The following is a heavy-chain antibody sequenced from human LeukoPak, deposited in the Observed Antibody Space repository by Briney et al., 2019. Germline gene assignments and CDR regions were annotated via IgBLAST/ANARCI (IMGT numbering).Heavy chain of an antibody. CDR3: ARGLGRGYSGYDYPAYYYMHV. CDR1: GGSFSGYY. CDR2: INHSGST. D-gene: IGHD5-12*01. J-gene: IGHJ6*03. Sequence: SETLSLTCAVYGGSFSGYYWSWIRQPPGKGLEWIGEINHSGSTNYNPSLKSRVTISVDTSKNQFSLKLSSVTAADTAVYYCARGLGRGYSGYDYPAYYYMHVWGKGTTVTVSS. V-gene: IGHV4-34*01.